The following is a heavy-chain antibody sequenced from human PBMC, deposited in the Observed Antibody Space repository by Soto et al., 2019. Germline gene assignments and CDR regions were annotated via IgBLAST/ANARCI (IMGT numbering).Heavy chain of an antibody. CDR2: ISGYNGNT. Sequence: GASVKVSCKASGYTFTKYGISWVRQAPGQGLEWMGWISGYNGNTNYAQKYQGRITMTIDTSTTTAYMELGSLTSDDTAVYYCARGGDSYGYGEYYYYGMDVWGQGTTVTVSS. D-gene: IGHD5-18*01. V-gene: IGHV1-18*01. J-gene: IGHJ6*02. CDR3: ARGGDSYGYGEYYYYGMDV. CDR1: GYTFTKYG.